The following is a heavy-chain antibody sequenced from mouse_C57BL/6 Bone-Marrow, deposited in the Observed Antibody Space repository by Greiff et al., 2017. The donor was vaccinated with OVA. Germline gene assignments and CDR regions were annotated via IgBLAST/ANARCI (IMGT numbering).Heavy chain of an antibody. CDR3: ARIAYYSNYGYY. V-gene: IGHV5-6*01. Sequence: EVQGVESGGDLVKPGGSLKLSCAASGFTFSSYGMSWVRQTPDKRLEWVATISSGGSYTYYPDSVKGRFTISRDNAKNTLYLQMSSLKSEDTAMYYCARIAYYSNYGYYWGQGTTLTVSS. J-gene: IGHJ2*01. CDR2: ISSGGSYT. D-gene: IGHD2-5*01. CDR1: GFTFSSYG.